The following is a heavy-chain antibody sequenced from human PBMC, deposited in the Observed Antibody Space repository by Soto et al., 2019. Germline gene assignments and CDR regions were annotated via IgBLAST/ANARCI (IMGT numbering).Heavy chain of an antibody. J-gene: IGHJ5*02. CDR1: GFTFSSYG. CDR2: ISYDGSNK. CDR3: AKDLSPPRSYVPPAIGWFDP. D-gene: IGHD2-2*02. V-gene: IGHV3-30*18. Sequence: QVQLVESGGGVVQPGRSLRLSCAASGFTFSSYGMHWVRQAPGKGLEWVAVISYDGSNKYYADSVKGRFTISRDNSKNTLYLQMNSLRAEDTAVYYCAKDLSPPRSYVPPAIGWFDPWGQGTLVTVSS.